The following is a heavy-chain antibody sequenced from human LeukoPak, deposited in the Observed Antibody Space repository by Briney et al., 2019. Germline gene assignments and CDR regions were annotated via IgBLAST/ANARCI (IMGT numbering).Heavy chain of an antibody. CDR3: ARGKGGPGGYYYGMDV. D-gene: IGHD2-8*02. CDR1: GFTFSSYW. Sequence: PGGSLRLSCAASGFTFSSYWVHWVRQAPGKGLVWVSRINSDGSSTSYADSVKGRFTISRDNAKNTLYLQMNSLRAEDTAVYYCARGKGGPGGYYYGMDVWGQGTTVTVSS. J-gene: IGHJ6*02. CDR2: INSDGSST. V-gene: IGHV3-74*01.